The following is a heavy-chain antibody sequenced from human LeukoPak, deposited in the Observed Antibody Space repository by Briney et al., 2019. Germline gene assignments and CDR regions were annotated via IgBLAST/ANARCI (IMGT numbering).Heavy chain of an antibody. V-gene: IGHV4-38-2*02. Sequence: SETLSLTCTVSGYSISSGYYWGWIRQPPGKGLEWIGSIYHSGSTYYNPSLKSRVTLSVDKSKNQFSLKLSSVTAADTAVYYCARDEGGYYYGSGSSTRAFDIWGQGTMVTVSS. CDR3: ARDEGGYYYGSGSSTRAFDI. D-gene: IGHD3-10*01. CDR2: IYHSGST. CDR1: GYSISSGYY. J-gene: IGHJ3*02.